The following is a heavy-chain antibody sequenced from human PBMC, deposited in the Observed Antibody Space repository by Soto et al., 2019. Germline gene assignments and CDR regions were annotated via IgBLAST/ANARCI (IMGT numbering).Heavy chain of an antibody. CDR1: GFTFSSYA. CDR2: ISGSGGST. Sequence: GGSLRLSCVASGFTFSSYAMSWVRQAPGKGLEWVSTISGSGGSTYYADSVKGRFTVSRDNSKDTMYLQMDSLRAEDTAVYFCEKDQEYYEPSGYFDSWGQGILVTVS. CDR3: EKDQEYYEPSGYFDS. D-gene: IGHD3-22*01. V-gene: IGHV3-23*01. J-gene: IGHJ4*02.